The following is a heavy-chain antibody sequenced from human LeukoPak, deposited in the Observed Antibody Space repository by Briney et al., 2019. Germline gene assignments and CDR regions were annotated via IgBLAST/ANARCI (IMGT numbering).Heavy chain of an antibody. V-gene: IGHV4-59*01. Sequence: SETLSLTCTVSGCSISSYYWSWIRQPPGKGLEWIGYIYYSGSTNYNPSLRSRVTISVDTSKNQFSLKLSSVTAADTAVYYCAGGSYGDYVGDAFDIWGQGTMVTVSS. CDR3: AGGSYGDYVGDAFDI. CDR2: IYYSGST. J-gene: IGHJ3*02. CDR1: GCSISSYY. D-gene: IGHD4-17*01.